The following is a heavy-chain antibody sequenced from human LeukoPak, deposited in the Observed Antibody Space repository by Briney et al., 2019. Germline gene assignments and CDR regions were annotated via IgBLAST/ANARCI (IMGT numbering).Heavy chain of an antibody. CDR1: GYSFTSYW. D-gene: IGHD2-15*01. CDR2: IYPGDADT. J-gene: IGHJ6*02. V-gene: IGHV5-51*01. CDR3: ARQKDSGGAGYYYYYYGMDV. Sequence: GESLKISCKGSGYSFTSYWMGWVRQMPGKGLEWMGIIYPGDADTRYSPSFQGQVTISADKSISTAYLQWSSLKASDTAMYYCARQKDSGGAGYYYYYYGMDVWGQGTTVTVSS.